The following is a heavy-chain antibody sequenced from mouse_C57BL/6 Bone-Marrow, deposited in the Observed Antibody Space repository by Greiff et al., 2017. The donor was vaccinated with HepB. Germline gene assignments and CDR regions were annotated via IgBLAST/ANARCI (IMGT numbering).Heavy chain of an antibody. D-gene: IGHD2-5*01. J-gene: IGHJ2*01. CDR3: ARRVYYSKDFDY. Sequence: QVHVKQSGPELVKPGASVKLSCKASGYTFTSYDINWVKQRPGQGLEWIGCIYPRDGSTKYNEKFKGKATLTVDTSSSTAYMELHSLTSEDSAVYFCARRVYYSKDFDYWGQGTTLTVSS. CDR1: GYTFTSYD. CDR2: IYPRDGST. V-gene: IGHV1-85*01.